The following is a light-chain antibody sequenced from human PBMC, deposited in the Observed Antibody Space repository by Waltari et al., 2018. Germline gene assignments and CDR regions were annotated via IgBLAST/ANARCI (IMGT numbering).Light chain of an antibody. CDR3: QEYYTDSLT. J-gene: IGKJ4*01. V-gene: IGKV4-1*01. CDR1: QGVLYGPNMKNY. Sequence: DIVMTQSPDSLTVSLGERATIDCKSSQGVLYGPNMKNYIAWYQLKSGQPPKLLISWASTRESGVPDRFSGSGSGTEFTLTISDLQAEDVAVYYCQEYYTDSLTFGGGTKVEIK. CDR2: WAS.